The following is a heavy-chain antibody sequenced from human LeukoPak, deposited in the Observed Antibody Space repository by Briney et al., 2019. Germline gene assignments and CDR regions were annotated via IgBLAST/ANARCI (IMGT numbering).Heavy chain of an antibody. CDR1: GYTFTGYY. Sequence: ASVKVSCKASGYTFTGYYMHWVRQAPGQGLEWMGWINPNSGGTNYAQKFQGRVTMTRDTSISTAYMELSRLRSDDTAVDYCARDGIWYSSSWYGDWFDPWGQGTLVTVSS. CDR3: ARDGIWYSSSWYGDWFDP. D-gene: IGHD6-13*01. J-gene: IGHJ5*02. V-gene: IGHV1-2*02. CDR2: INPNSGGT.